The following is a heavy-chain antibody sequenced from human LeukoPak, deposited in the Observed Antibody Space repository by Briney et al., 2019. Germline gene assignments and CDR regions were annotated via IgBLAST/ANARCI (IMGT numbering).Heavy chain of an antibody. V-gene: IGHV4-34*01. CDR3: ARDKLYYYESSGYYYFDY. J-gene: IGHJ4*02. Sequence: SETLSLTCAVYGGSFSGYYWSWIRQPPGKGLEWIGKINHSGSTNYNPSLKSRVTISVDTSKNQFSLKLSSVTAADTAVYYCARDKLYYYESSGYYYFDYWGQGTLVTVSS. D-gene: IGHD3-22*01. CDR2: INHSGST. CDR1: GGSFSGYY.